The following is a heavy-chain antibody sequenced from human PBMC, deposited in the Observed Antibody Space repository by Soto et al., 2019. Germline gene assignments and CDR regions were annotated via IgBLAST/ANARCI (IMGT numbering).Heavy chain of an antibody. V-gene: IGHV1-69*06. Sequence: SVKVSCKVSGGTFSSYAISWVRQAPGQGLEWMGGIIPIFGTANYAQKFQGRVTITADKSTSTAYMELSSLRSEDTDVYYCASVYYDSSGYHASDIWGKGTMVTVSS. CDR3: ASVYYDSSGYHASDI. D-gene: IGHD3-22*01. CDR2: IIPIFGTA. CDR1: GGTFSSYA. J-gene: IGHJ3*02.